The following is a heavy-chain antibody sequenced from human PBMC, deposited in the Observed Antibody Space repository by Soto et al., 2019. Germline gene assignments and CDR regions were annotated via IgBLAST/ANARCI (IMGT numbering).Heavy chain of an antibody. V-gene: IGHV3-23*01. D-gene: IGHD6-13*01. CDR1: GFTFSDYV. CDR3: AKGYLSL. CDR2: ITAGDGGT. J-gene: IGHJ4*02. Sequence: VQLLESGGGLVQPGESLRLSCVASGFTFSDYVMSWVRQTPGRGLEWVAGITAGDGGTYHPDSVKARFTVSRDNSENTLYLQMNSLRAEDTAVYFCAKGYLSLWGQGTLVTVSS.